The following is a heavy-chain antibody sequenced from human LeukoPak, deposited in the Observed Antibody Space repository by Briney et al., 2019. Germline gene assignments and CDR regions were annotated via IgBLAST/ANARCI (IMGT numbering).Heavy chain of an antibody. D-gene: IGHD6-6*01. J-gene: IGHJ4*02. CDR3: AKAGYRGSSVNYFDY. CDR1: GFTFNSYA. V-gene: IGHV3-23*01. Sequence: PGGSLRLSCAPSGFTFNSYAMSWVRQAPGMGPKWLSAISGSGGNTYYADSVKGRFTISRDNSQNTLSLQMNSLRAEDTAVYFCAKAGYRGSSVNYFDYWGQGTLVTVSS. CDR2: ISGSGGNT.